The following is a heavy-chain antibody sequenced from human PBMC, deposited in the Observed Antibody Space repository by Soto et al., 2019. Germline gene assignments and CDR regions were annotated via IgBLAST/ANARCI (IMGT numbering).Heavy chain of an antibody. D-gene: IGHD1-26*01. J-gene: IGHJ4*02. V-gene: IGHV3-15*07. CDR1: GVTFSNSW. CDR2: IKSKTDGGTT. CDR3: TPALSGSDAKGGY. Sequence: EVQLVESGGGLVKPGGSLRLSCAASGVTFSNSWMNWVRQAPGKGLEWVGRIKSKTDGGTTYYAAPGKGRFTISRDDSKNTLYLQMNSLKTEDKAVYYCTPALSGSDAKGGYWGQGTLVPVSS.